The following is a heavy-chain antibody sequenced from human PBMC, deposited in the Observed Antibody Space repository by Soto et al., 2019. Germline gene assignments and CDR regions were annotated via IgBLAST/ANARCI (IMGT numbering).Heavy chain of an antibody. CDR3: AKDRGSGSYAANYYYYGMDV. V-gene: IGHV3-30*02. D-gene: IGHD3-10*01. CDR2: IYYDGSNK. Sequence: PGGSLRLSCAASGFTFSSYGMHWVRQAPGKGLEWVAIIYYDGSNKYYVDSVKGRFTISRDNAKTSLYLQMNSLRAEDTALYYCAKDRGSGSYAANYYYYGMDVWGQGTTVTVSS. J-gene: IGHJ6*02. CDR1: GFTFSSYG.